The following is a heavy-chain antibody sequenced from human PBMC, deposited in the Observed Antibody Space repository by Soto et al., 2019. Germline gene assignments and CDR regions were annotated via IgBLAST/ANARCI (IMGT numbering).Heavy chain of an antibody. J-gene: IGHJ6*02. CDR3: AIAGYGSIIQYYGMDV. CDR1: GLTLRNYG. Sequence: QEQLVESGGGVVQPGRSLRLSCAASGLTLRNYGMHWVRQAPGKGLEWVAVISYDGSDKYYAGSVKGRFTISRDNSKNTLYLQMNSLRGEDTAVYYCAIAGYGSIIQYYGMDVWGQGTTVTVSS. CDR2: ISYDGSDK. D-gene: IGHD5-18*01. V-gene: IGHV3-30*03.